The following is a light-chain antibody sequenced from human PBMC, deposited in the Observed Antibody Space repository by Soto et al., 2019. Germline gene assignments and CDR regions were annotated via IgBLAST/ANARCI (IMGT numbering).Light chain of an antibody. CDR1: SSDVGSYNL. V-gene: IGLV2-23*01. CDR3: CLYAGSSTV. CDR2: EGS. J-gene: IGLJ2*01. Sequence: QSALTQPASGSGSPGQSITISCTGTSSDVGSYNLVSWYQQHPGKAPKLMIYEGSKRPSGVSNRFSGSKSGNTASLTISGLQAEDEADYYCCLYAGSSTVFGGGTKLTVL.